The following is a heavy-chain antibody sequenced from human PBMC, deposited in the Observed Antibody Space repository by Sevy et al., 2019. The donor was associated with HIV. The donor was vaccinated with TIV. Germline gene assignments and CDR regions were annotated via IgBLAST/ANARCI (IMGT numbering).Heavy chain of an antibody. CDR1: GGSISSSSYY. CDR2: IYYSGST. J-gene: IGHJ4*02. CDR3: ARQRPTDNDY. Sequence: SETLSLTCTVSGGSISSSSYYWGWIRQPPGKGLEWIGSIYYSGSTYYNPSLKSRVTISVDTSKNQFSLKLSSVTAADTAVYYGARQRPTDNDYWGQGTLVTVSS. V-gene: IGHV4-39*01.